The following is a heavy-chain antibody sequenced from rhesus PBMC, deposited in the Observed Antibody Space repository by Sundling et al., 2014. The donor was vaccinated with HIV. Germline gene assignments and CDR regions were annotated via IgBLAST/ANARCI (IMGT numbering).Heavy chain of an antibody. CDR1: GSSISIAGTG. J-gene: IGHJ4*01. V-gene: IGHV2-95*01. CDR3: ARPRGIAAAYFDY. D-gene: IGHD6-13*01. Sequence: QVTLKESGPALVKPTQTLTLTCTFSGSSISIAGTGVGWIRQPPGKALEWLASIYWNDSKYYSTSLKSRLTISKDTSKNQVVLTMTNMDPVDTATYYCARPRGIAAAYFDYWGQGVLVTVSS. CDR2: IYWNDSK.